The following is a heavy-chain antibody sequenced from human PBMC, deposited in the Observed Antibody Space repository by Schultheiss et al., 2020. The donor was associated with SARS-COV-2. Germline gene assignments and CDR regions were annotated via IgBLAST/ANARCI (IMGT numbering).Heavy chain of an antibody. D-gene: IGHD3-16*01. CDR2: ISSSSSYI. V-gene: IGHV3-21*01. Sequence: SCAASGFTFSSYSMNWVRQAPGKGLEWVSSISSSSSYIYYADSVKGRFTISRDNAKNSLYLQMSSLRSEDTAVYYCARDMITFGGVTPSDAFDIWGQGTMVTVSS. CDR1: GFTFSSYS. J-gene: IGHJ3*02. CDR3: ARDMITFGGVTPSDAFDI.